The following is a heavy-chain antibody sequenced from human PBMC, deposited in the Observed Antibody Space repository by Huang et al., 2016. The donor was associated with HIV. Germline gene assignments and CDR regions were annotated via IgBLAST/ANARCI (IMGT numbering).Heavy chain of an antibody. Sequence: QVQLVESGGGVVQPGRSLRLSCAASGFTFSRFGMHWVRQAPGKGIEWVALISYDGSYKDHVNSVKGRFTISRDNSKNTLYLQMKSLRPEDTAVYYCAKPSDSYEYLWGTFEAWGQGTLVTVSS. CDR1: GFTFSRFG. J-gene: IGHJ4*02. CDR3: AKPSDSYEYLWGTFEA. D-gene: IGHD3-16*01. CDR2: ISYDGSYK. V-gene: IGHV3-30*18.